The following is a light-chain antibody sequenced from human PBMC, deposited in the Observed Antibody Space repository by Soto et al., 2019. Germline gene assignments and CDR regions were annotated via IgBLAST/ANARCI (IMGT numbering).Light chain of an antibody. CDR3: QQYGSSSWT. CDR1: QSVSSIY. V-gene: IGKV3-20*01. CDR2: GAS. Sequence: EIVLTQSPGTLSLSPGERATLSCRASQSVSSIYLAWYQQRPGQAPRLLIYGASSRATGIPDRFSGSGSGTDFTLTISRLEAEDFAVYYCQQYGSSSWTFGQGTKVDIK. J-gene: IGKJ1*01.